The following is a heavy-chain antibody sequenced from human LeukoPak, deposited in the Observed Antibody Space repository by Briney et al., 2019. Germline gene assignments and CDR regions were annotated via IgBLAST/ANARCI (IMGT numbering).Heavy chain of an antibody. Sequence: GGSLRLSCAASGFTFSSYVMNWVRQAPGKELEWVSYISSSGSTIYYADSVKGRFTISRDNAKNSLYLQMNSLRAEDTAVYYCARNGYSGYDYWGQGTLVTVSS. CDR3: ARNGYSGYDY. CDR2: ISSSGSTI. J-gene: IGHJ4*02. V-gene: IGHV3-48*03. D-gene: IGHD5-12*01. CDR1: GFTFSSYV.